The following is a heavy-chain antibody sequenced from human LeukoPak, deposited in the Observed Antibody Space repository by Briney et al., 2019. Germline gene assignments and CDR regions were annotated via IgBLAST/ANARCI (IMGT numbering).Heavy chain of an antibody. CDR2: IKHDGSEK. V-gene: IGHV3-7*01. Sequence: GGSLRLSCAASGFTCSSYWMSWVRQAPGKGLEWVANIKHDGSEKYYVDSVKGRFTISRDNAKNSLYLQMNSLRAEDTAVYYCARIRRGWSQNWDYWGQGTLVTVSS. CDR1: GFTCSSYW. CDR3: ARIRRGWSQNWDY. J-gene: IGHJ4*02. D-gene: IGHD6-19*01.